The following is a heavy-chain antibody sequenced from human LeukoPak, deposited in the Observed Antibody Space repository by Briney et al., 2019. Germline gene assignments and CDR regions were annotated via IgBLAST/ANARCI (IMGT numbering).Heavy chain of an antibody. D-gene: IGHD6-13*01. CDR3: AREGMIAAAGTVFFDY. J-gene: IGHJ4*02. Sequence: SETLSLTCAVYGGSFSGYYWSWIRQPPGKGLEWIGEINHSGSTNYNPSLKSRVTISVDTSKNQFSLKLSSVTAADTAVYYCAREGMIAAAGTVFFDYWGQGTLVTVSS. V-gene: IGHV4-34*01. CDR2: INHSGST. CDR1: GGSFSGYY.